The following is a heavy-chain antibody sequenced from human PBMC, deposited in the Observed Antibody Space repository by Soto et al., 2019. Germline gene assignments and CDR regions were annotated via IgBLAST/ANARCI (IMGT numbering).Heavy chain of an antibody. CDR2: INPGGGRT. V-gene: IGHV1-46*01. D-gene: IGHD2-2*01. CDR1: GYIFSSHC. J-gene: IGHJ6*02. CDR3: ARDVSGPGATYVMDV. Sequence: GASVKVSCKASGYIFSSHCIYWVRQAPGQVLQWMGIINPGGGRTAYAQKFQGRVTLTRXLXXSXXXMXLXXLTXAXTAVYCCARDVSGPGATYVMDVWGQGTTVTVSS.